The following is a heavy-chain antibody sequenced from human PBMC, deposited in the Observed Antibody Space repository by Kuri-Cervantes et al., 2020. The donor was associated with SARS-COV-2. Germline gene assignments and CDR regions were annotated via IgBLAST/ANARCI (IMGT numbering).Heavy chain of an antibody. J-gene: IGHJ1*01. Sequence: GESLKISCAASGFTFHDYGMSWVRQAPGKGLEWVSSISSSSSYIYYADSVKGRFTISRDNAKNSLYLQMNSLRAEDTAVYYCARGNKYLQHWGQGTLVTVSS. CDR1: GFTFHDYG. V-gene: IGHV3-21*01. CDR3: ARGNKYLQH. D-gene: IGHD1/OR15-1a*01. CDR2: ISSSSSYI.